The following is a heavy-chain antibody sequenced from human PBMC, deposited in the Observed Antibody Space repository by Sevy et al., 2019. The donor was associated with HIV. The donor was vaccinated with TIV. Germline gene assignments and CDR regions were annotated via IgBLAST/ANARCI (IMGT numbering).Heavy chain of an antibody. CDR1: GGPISSGVYS. CDR3: ARDGGTMTTPGSFDF. D-gene: IGHD4-17*01. V-gene: IGHV4-30-2*01. J-gene: IGHJ3*01. Sequence: SETLSLTCAVSGGPISSGVYSWNWIRQPPGKGLEWVGYFFHTGNTYYNPSLKGRVTMSVDRSKNQFSLKMSSVTAADMAVYFCARDGGTMTTPGSFDFWGQGTMVTVSS. CDR2: FFHTGNT.